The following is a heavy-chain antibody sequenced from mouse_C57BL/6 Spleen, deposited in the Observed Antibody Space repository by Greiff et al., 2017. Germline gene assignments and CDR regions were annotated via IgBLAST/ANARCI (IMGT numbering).Heavy chain of an antibody. CDR1: GFTFSDYY. V-gene: IGHV5-16*01. CDR2: INYDGSST. Sequence: EVQVVESEGGLVQPGSSMKLSCTASGFTFSDYYMAWVRQVPEEGLEWVANINYDGSSTYYLDSLKSRFIISRDNAKNILYLQMSSLKSEDTATYYCAREGVNYGNSYDFDYWGQGTTLTVSS. J-gene: IGHJ2*01. D-gene: IGHD2-1*01. CDR3: AREGVNYGNSYDFDY.